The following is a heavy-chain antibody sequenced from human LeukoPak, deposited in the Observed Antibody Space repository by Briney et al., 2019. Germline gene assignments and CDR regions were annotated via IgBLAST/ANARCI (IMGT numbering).Heavy chain of an antibody. J-gene: IGHJ4*02. CDR2: IRSKVDTYAT. V-gene: IGHV3-73*01. CDR1: GFIFSGST. Sequence: GGSLRLSCAASGFIFSGSTIHWVRQPSGKGLEWVGHIRSKVDTYATAYAASVKGRFSISRDNSKNTLYLQMNSLRAEDTAVYYCAKEGRSYGYFDYWGQGTLVTVSS. D-gene: IGHD5-18*01. CDR3: AKEGRSYGYFDY.